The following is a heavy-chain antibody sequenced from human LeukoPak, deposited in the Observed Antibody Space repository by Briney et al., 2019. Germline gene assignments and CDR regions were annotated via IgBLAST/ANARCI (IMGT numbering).Heavy chain of an antibody. Sequence: GASVKVSCKASGGTFSSYTISWVRQAPGQGLEWMGRIIPILGIANYAQKFQGRVTITAGKSTSTAYMELSSLRSEDTVVYYCARDYGYCSSTSCSRNWFDPWGQGTLVTVSS. V-gene: IGHV1-69*04. CDR1: GGTFSSYT. CDR3: ARDYGYCSSTSCSRNWFDP. D-gene: IGHD2-2*03. CDR2: IIPILGIA. J-gene: IGHJ5*02.